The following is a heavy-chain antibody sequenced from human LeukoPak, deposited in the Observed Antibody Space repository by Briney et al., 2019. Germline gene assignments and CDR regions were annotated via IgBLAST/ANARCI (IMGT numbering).Heavy chain of an antibody. CDR2: IKSKSDGGTT. V-gene: IGHV3-15*01. D-gene: IGHD3-16*01. CDR3: TTGGGVYDYVSLH. CDR1: GFTFSNAW. J-gene: IGHJ1*01. Sequence: PGGSLRLSCVASGFTFSNAWMNWVGHAPGKGLEGVGRIKSKSDGGTTDYAAPVKGKFTISRDDSKNTLYLQMNSLKSEDTAVYYCTTGGGVYDYVSLHWGQGTLVTVSS.